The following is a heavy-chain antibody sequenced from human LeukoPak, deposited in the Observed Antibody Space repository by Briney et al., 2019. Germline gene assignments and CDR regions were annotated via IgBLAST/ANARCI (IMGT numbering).Heavy chain of an antibody. D-gene: IGHD3-3*01. J-gene: IGHJ4*02. V-gene: IGHV4-34*01. CDR3: ARDPSGYYPYFDY. CDR2: INHSGST. CDR1: GGSFSGYY. Sequence: SETLSLTCAVYGGSFSGYYWSWIRQPPGKGLERIGEINHSGSTNYNPSLKSRVTISVDTSKNQFSLKLSSVTAADTAVYYCARDPSGYYPYFDYWGQGTLVTVSS.